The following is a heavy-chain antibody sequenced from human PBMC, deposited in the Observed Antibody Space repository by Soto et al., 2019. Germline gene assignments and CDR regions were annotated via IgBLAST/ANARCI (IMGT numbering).Heavy chain of an antibody. CDR3: ARGSHYDFWSGCCTLDY. CDR1: GGSISSGGYY. D-gene: IGHD3-3*01. Sequence: QVQLPESGPGLVKPSQTLSLTCTVSGGSISSGGYYWSWIRQHPGKGLEWIGYIYYSGSTYYNPSLKSRITISVNTSKNQFSLKLSSVTAADTAVYYCARGSHYDFWSGCCTLDYWGQGTLVTVSS. J-gene: IGHJ4*02. CDR2: IYYSGST. V-gene: IGHV4-31*03.